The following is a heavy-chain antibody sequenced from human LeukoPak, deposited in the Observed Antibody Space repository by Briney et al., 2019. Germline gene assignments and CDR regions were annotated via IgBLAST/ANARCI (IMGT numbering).Heavy chain of an antibody. J-gene: IGHJ5*02. CDR2: LHYSGST. V-gene: IGHV4-39*01. Sequence: SETLSLTCTVSGGSISSSGHYWGWIRQPPGKGLEWIGSLHYSGSTYHNPSLKSRITISADTSNNQFSLKLSSVAAADTAVYYCARGYNWFDPWGQGTLVTVSS. CDR1: GGSISSSGHY. CDR3: ARGYNWFDP.